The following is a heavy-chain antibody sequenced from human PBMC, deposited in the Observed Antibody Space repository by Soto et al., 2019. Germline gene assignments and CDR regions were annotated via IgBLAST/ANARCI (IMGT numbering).Heavy chain of an antibody. D-gene: IGHD4-17*01. CDR2: INSDGSST. Sequence: GGSLRLSCAASGFTFSSYWMHWVRQAPGKGLVWVSRINSDGSSTSYADSVKGRLTISRDNAKNTLYLQMNSLRAEDTAVYYCATYGDTEIYYYYYYMDVWGKGTTVTVSS. V-gene: IGHV3-74*01. CDR3: ATYGDTEIYYYYYYMDV. J-gene: IGHJ6*03. CDR1: GFTFSSYW.